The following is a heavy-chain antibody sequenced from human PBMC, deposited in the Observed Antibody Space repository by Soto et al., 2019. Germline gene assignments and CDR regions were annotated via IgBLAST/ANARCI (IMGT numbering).Heavy chain of an antibody. CDR2: IAGGGGST. Sequence: GGSLRLSCTASGFIFSNFAMTWVRQAPGRGLERVAKIAGGGGSTFYAYSVKGRFTISRDNSKNTLYLQMDSLRAEDTAVYYCAKVGLPSRIAAAGPIYYFDYWGQGTLVTVSS. V-gene: IGHV3-23*01. J-gene: IGHJ4*02. CDR3: AKVGLPSRIAAAGPIYYFDY. CDR1: GFIFSNFA. D-gene: IGHD6-13*01.